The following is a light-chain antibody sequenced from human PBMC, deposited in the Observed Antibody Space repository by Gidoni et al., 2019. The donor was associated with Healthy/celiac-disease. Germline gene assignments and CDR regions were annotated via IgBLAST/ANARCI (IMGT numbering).Light chain of an antibody. CDR2: DAS. Sequence: ELVLTQSPATLSLSPGERATLSCRASQSVSSYLAWYQQKPGQAPRLLIYDASNGATGIPARFSGSGSGTDFTLTISSLEPEDFAVYYCQQRSNWPPGTFGGGTKVEIK. CDR3: QQRSNWPPGT. J-gene: IGKJ4*01. V-gene: IGKV3-11*01. CDR1: QSVSSY.